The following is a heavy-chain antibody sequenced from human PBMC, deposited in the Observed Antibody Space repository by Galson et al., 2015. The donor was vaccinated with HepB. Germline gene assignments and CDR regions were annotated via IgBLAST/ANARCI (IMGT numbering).Heavy chain of an antibody. J-gene: IGHJ5*02. CDR3: AREIAVAGARWFDP. V-gene: IGHV6-1*01. D-gene: IGHD6-19*01. Sequence: CAISGDSVSSNSAAWNWIRQSPSRGLEWLGRTYYRSKWYNDYAVSVKSRITINPDTSKNQFSLQLNSVTPEDTAVYYCAREIAVAGARWFDPWGQGTLVTVSS. CDR2: TYYRSKWYN. CDR1: GDSVSSNSAA.